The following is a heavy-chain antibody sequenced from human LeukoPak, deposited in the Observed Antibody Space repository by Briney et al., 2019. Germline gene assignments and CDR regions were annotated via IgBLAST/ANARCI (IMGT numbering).Heavy chain of an antibody. V-gene: IGHV1-69*06. J-gene: IGHJ6*02. Sequence: GASVKVSCKASGGTFSSYAISWVRQAPGQGLEWMGGIIPIFGTANYAQKFQGRVTITADKSTSTAYMELSSLRSEDTAVYYCARDRLVRGVKEDYYYYGMDVWGQGTTVTVSS. CDR3: ARDRLVRGVKEDYYYYGMDV. CDR2: IIPIFGTA. CDR1: GGTFSSYA. D-gene: IGHD3-10*01.